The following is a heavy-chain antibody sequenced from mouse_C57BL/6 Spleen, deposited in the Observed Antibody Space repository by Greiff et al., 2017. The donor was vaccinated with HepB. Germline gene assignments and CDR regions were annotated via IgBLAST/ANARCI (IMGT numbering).Heavy chain of an antibody. V-gene: IGHV1-54*01. J-gene: IGHJ4*01. CDR2: INPGSGGT. CDR3: ARSGLLHAMDY. Sequence: QVQLKQSGAELVRPGTSVKVSCKASGYAFTNYLIEWVKQRPGQGLEWIGVINPGSGGTNYNEKFKGKATLTADKSSSTAYMQLSRLTSEDSAVYFCARSGLLHAMDYWGQGTSVTVSS. CDR1: GYAFTNYL. D-gene: IGHD3-1*01.